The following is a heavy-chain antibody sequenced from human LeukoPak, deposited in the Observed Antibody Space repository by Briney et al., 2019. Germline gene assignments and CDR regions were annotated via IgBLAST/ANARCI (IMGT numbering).Heavy chain of an antibody. J-gene: IGHJ6*03. CDR3: ARDWKSTGLFSGSYWDYYYYMDV. CDR2: ISSSGSTI. D-gene: IGHD1-26*01. CDR1: GFTFSDYY. Sequence: GGSLRLSCAASGFTFSDYYMSWIRQAPGKGLEWVSYISSSGSTIYYADSVKGRFTISRDNAKNSLYLQMNSLRAEDTAVYYCARDWKSTGLFSGSYWDYYYYMDVWGKGTTVTVSS. V-gene: IGHV3-11*04.